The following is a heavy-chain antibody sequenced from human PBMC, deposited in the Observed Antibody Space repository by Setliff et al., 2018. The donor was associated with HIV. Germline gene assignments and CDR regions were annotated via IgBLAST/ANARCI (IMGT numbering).Heavy chain of an antibody. CDR1: GGSISSYY. D-gene: IGHD3-9*01. CDR3: AKEYFY. Sequence: SETLSLTCTVSGGSISSYYWSWIRQPAGKGLEWIGRIYTSGSTNYNPSLKSRVTISKDTSNNQISLNLGSVTAADTAIYYCAKEYFYWGQGTLVTVSS. V-gene: IGHV4-4*07. J-gene: IGHJ4*02. CDR2: IYTSGST.